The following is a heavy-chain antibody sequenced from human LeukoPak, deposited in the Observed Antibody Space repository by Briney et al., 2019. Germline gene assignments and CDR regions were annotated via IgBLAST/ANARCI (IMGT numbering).Heavy chain of an antibody. Sequence: VASVKVSCKASGYTFTSYYMHWVRQAPGQGLEWMGIINPSGGSTSYAQKFQGRVTMTRDTSTSTVYMELSSLRSEDTAVYHCTIAAAGTTDWYFDLWGRGTLVTVSS. CDR1: GYTFTSYY. CDR2: INPSGGST. CDR3: TIAAAGTTDWYFDL. V-gene: IGHV1-46*01. D-gene: IGHD6-13*01. J-gene: IGHJ2*01.